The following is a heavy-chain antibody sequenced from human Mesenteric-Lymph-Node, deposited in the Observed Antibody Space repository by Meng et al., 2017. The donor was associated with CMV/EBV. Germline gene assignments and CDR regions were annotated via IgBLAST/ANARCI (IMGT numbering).Heavy chain of an antibody. V-gene: IGHV4-34*01. CDR3: ARRAWGNSGWYFDY. CDR1: GGSFSGYY. CDR2: ISDTGNT. J-gene: IGHJ4*02. Sequence: SETLSLTCAVYGGSFSGYYWSWIRQAPGKGLEWIGEISDTGNTNYNPSLKSRVIISVDTSKNQFSLKLRYVTAADMAVYRCARRAWGNSGWYFDYWGQGTLVTVSS. D-gene: IGHD4-23*01.